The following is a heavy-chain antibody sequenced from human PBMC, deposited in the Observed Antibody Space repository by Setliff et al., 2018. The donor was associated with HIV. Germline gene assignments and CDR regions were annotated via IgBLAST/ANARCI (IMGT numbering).Heavy chain of an antibody. CDR1: GFTLADYA. CDR2: IRNIAYGESI. V-gene: IGHV3-49*04. Sequence: GGSLRLSCTASGFTLADYALSWVRQAPGKGLECVGFIRNIAYGESIEYAASVKDRFTISRDNSKNIAYLQMNSLKTEDTAVYYCTRGGGSNQYYFDYWGQGVPVTVSS. CDR3: TRGGGSNQYYFDY. J-gene: IGHJ4*02. D-gene: IGHD6-13*01.